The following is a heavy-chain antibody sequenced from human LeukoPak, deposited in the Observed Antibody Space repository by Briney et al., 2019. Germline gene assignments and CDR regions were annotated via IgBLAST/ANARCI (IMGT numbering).Heavy chain of an antibody. V-gene: IGHV4-59*01. CDR3: ARSRAPPMDTYYFDY. Sequence: SETLSLTCTVSGGSISSYYWSWLRQPPGKGLEWIGYIYYSGSTNYNPSLKSRVTISVDTSKNQFSLKLSSVTAADTAVYYCARSRAPPMDTYYFDYWGQGTLATVSS. D-gene: IGHD3-10*01. CDR2: IYYSGST. J-gene: IGHJ4*02. CDR1: GGSISSYY.